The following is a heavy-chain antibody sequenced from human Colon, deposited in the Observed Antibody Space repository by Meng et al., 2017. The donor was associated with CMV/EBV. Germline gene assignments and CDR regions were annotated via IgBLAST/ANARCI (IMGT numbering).Heavy chain of an antibody. CDR2: VQYSGST. Sequence: SETLSLTCTVSGGSISSSNYYWGWIRQPPGKGLEWIASVQYSGSTYYNASLKSRVTISVDTSKNQFSLKLTSVTAADTAVYYCARAARDRIHYYGSGSYFASWGQGTLVTVSS. CDR3: ARAARDRIHYYGSGSYFAS. V-gene: IGHV4-39*07. J-gene: IGHJ4*02. CDR1: GGSISSSNYY. D-gene: IGHD3-10*01.